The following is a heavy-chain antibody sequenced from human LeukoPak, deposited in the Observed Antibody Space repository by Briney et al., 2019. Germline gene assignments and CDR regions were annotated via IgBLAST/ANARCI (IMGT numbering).Heavy chain of an antibody. CDR1: GFTFSGYY. J-gene: IGHJ6*03. Sequence: PGGSLRLSCAASGFTFSGYYMSWIRQAPGKGLEWVSYISSSGSTIYYADSVKGRFTISRDNAKNSLYLQMSSLRAEDTAVYYCARDDDKYYMDVWGKGTTVTVSS. V-gene: IGHV3-11*04. CDR2: ISSSGSTI. CDR3: ARDDDKYYMDV.